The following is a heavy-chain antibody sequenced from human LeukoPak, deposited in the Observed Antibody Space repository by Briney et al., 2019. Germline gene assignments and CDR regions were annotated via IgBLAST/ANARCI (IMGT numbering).Heavy chain of an antibody. CDR1: GGSISSSNYY. CDR2: FYYSGTS. D-gene: IGHD3-9*01. Sequence: SETLSLTCTVSGGSISSSNYYWGWIRQPPGKGLEWIGSFYYSGTSYYNPSLKSQVTMSADTSKNQLSLELRSVTAADTAVYYCARSYDILTGYYHNWFDPWGQGTLVTVSS. J-gene: IGHJ5*02. CDR3: ARSYDILTGYYHNWFDP. V-gene: IGHV4-39*07.